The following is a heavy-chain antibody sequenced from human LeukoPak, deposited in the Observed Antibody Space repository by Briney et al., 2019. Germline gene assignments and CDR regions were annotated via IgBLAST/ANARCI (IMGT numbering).Heavy chain of an antibody. CDR3: AKDRGVSDDAFDI. V-gene: IGHV3-23*01. D-gene: IGHD3-10*01. CDR2: ISDSGDGT. J-gene: IGHJ3*02. CDR1: GFTFRTYA. Sequence: GGSLRLSCAASGFTFRTYAMSWVRQAPGKGLEWVSGISDSGDGTYYAESVKGRFTISRDNSKNTLYLQMNSLRAEDTAVYYCAKDRGVSDDAFDIWGQGTMVTVSS.